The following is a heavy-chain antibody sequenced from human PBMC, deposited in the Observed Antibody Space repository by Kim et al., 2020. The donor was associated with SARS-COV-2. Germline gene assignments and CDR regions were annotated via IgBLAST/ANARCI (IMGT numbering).Heavy chain of an antibody. CDR3: ARAPLAVATDYYYYGMDV. J-gene: IGHJ6*02. CDR1: GGSISSYY. CDR2: IYYSGST. V-gene: IGHV4-59*01. D-gene: IGHD6-19*01. Sequence: SETLSLTCTVSGGSISSYYWSWIRQPPGKGLEWIGYIYYSGSTNYNPSLKSRVTISVDTSKNQFSLKLSSVTAADTAVYYCARAPLAVATDYYYYGMDVWGQGTTVTVSS.